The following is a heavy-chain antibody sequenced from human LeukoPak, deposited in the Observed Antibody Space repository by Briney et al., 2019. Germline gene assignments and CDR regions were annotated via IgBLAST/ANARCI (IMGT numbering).Heavy chain of an antibody. CDR1: GFTFSTYA. CDR3: AKANYNSFYFDY. V-gene: IGHV3-23*01. Sequence: PGGFLRLSCAASGFTFSTYAMSWVRQAPGKGLEWVSSISGSGGSTYYADSVKGRSTISRDNSKNTLYLQMNSLRAEDTAVYYCAKANYNSFYFDYWGQGTLVTVSS. D-gene: IGHD5-24*01. J-gene: IGHJ4*02. CDR2: ISGSGGST.